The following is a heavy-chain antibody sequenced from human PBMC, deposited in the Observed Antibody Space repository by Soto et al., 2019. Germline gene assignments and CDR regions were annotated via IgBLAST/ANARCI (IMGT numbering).Heavy chain of an antibody. CDR3: ARSGGYSYGYGWFDP. CDR2: IYYSGST. V-gene: IGHV4-39*01. CDR1: GGSISSSSYY. Sequence: KTSETLSLTCTVSGGSISSSSYYWGWIRQPPGKGLEWIGSIYYSGSTYYNPSLKSRVTISVDTSKNQFSLKLSSVTAADTAVYYCARSGGYSYGYGWFDPWGQGTLVTVSS. D-gene: IGHD5-18*01. J-gene: IGHJ5*02.